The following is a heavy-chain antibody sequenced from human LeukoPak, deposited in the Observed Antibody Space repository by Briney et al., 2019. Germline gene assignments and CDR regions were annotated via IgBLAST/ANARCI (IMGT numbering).Heavy chain of an antibody. J-gene: IGHJ5*02. CDR3: ATALYYYDSSGIYT. CDR1: GYTLTELS. CDR2: FDPEDGET. Sequence: ASVKVSCKVSGYTLTELSMHWVRQAPGKGLEWMGGFDPEDGETIYAQKFQGRVTMTEDTSTDTAYMELSSLRSEDTAVYYCATALYYYDSSGIYTWGQGTLVTVSS. V-gene: IGHV1-24*01. D-gene: IGHD3-22*01.